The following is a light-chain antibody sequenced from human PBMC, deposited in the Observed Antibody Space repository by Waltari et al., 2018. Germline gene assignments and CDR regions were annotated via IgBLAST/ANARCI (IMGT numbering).Light chain of an antibody. CDR1: QSDATS. CDR2: DAS. CDR3: QQSHGFPYS. V-gene: IGKV1-39*01. Sequence: DIQMTQSPSSLSSSVGDRVTITCRASQSDATSLNWYHQEPGKAPKLLIYDASSLHSGVPSRFSGSGSGTDFTLTIYSLQPEDFGTYYCQQSHGFPYSFGQGTNLEI. J-gene: IGKJ2*03.